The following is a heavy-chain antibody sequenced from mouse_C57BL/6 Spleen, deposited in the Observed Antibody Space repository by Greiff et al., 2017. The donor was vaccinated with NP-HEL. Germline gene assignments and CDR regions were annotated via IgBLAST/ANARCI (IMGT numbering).Heavy chain of an antibody. J-gene: IGHJ2*01. CDR1: GYAFSSSW. Sequence: VKLQESGPELVKPGASVKISCKASGYAFSSSWMNWVKQRPGKGLEWIGRIYPGDGDTNYNGKFKGKATLTADKSSSTAYMQLSSLTSEDSAVYFCARSRDFYYFDYWGQGTTLTVSS. D-gene: IGHD3-3*01. V-gene: IGHV1-82*01. CDR3: ARSRDFYYFDY. CDR2: IYPGDGDT.